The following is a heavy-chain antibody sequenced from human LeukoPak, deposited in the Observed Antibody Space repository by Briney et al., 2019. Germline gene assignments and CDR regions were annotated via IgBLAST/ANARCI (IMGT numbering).Heavy chain of an antibody. J-gene: IGHJ4*02. V-gene: IGHV3-64D*06. CDR3: VKSPGSGWPV. Sequence: GRSLRLSCAASGFTFSSFAMHWVRQAPGKGLEYLSAIYSDGSRAYYADSVKGRFTISRDNSKNTLYFEMSSLRVGDTAVYYCVKSPGSGWPVWGQGTLLTVSS. D-gene: IGHD6-19*01. CDR2: IYSDGSRA. CDR1: GFTFSSFA.